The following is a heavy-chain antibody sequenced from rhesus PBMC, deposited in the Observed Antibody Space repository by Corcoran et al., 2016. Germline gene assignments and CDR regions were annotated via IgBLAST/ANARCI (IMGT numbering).Heavy chain of an antibody. J-gene: IGHJ6*01. CDR1: GVSFRSHG. Sequence: QVLLQESGPGLVKPSETLSLTRTVSGVSFRSHGWTWVRQYPGRGLEWIGEINGNTGNTNYNPSLKSRVTISKDASKNQLSLQLNYMTAADTALYYCTRHNDSPLDSWGQGVVVTVSS. D-gene: IGHD1-32*01. CDR3: TRHNDSPLDS. V-gene: IGHV4-80*01. CDR2: INGNTGNT.